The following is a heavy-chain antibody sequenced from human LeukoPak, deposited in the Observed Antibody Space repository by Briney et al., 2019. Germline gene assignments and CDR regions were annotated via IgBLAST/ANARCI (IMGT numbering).Heavy chain of an antibody. CDR2: INSDGSST. Sequence: PGGSLRLSCAASGFTFSSYWMDWVRQAPGKGLVWVSRINSDGSSTSYADSVKGRFTISRDNAKNTLYLQMNSLRAEDTAVYYCARDTRDVLEWLLPALYFDYWGQGTLVTVSS. D-gene: IGHD3-3*01. V-gene: IGHV3-74*01. J-gene: IGHJ4*02. CDR1: GFTFSSYW. CDR3: ARDTRDVLEWLLPALYFDY.